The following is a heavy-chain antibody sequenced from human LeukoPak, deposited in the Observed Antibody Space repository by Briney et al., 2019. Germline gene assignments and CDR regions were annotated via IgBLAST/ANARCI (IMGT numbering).Heavy chain of an antibody. CDR1: GGTINSNY. CDR3: ARNSSGLNWFDP. CDR2: IYYSGST. Sequence: SETLSLTCTVSGGTINSNYWSWIRQPPGKGLEWIGYIYYSGSTNYNPSLKSRVTISVDTSKNQFSLKLSCVTAADTAVYYCARNSSGLNWFDPWGQGTLVTVPS. J-gene: IGHJ5*02. D-gene: IGHD3-22*01. V-gene: IGHV4-59*08.